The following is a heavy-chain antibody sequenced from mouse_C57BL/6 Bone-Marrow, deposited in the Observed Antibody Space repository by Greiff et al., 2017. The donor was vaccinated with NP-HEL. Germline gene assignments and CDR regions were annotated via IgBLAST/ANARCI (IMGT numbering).Heavy chain of an antibody. CDR1: GFTFSDYG. CDR3: ARPGYYGSSWGDY. D-gene: IGHD1-1*01. J-gene: IGHJ2*01. CDR2: ISSGSSTI. Sequence: VQLKESGGGLVKPGGSLKLSCAASGFTFSDYGMHWVRQAPEKGLEWVAYISSGSSTIYYADTVKGRFTISRDNAKNTLFLQMTSLRSEDTAMYYCARPGYYGSSWGDYWGQGTTLTVSS. V-gene: IGHV5-17*01.